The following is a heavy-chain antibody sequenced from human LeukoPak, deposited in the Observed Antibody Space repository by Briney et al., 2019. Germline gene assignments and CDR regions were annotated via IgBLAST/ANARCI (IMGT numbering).Heavy chain of an antibody. CDR3: ARADGSGWYHAFDI. CDR1: EFTFSNYA. V-gene: IGHV3-23*01. D-gene: IGHD6-19*01. CDR2: ISDSGEST. Sequence: GGSLRLSCAASEFTFSNYAMSWVRQAPGKGLEWVSGISDSGESTYYADSVKGRFTISRDNSKNTLDLQMNSLRAEDTAVYYCARADGSGWYHAFDIWGQGTMVTVSS. J-gene: IGHJ3*02.